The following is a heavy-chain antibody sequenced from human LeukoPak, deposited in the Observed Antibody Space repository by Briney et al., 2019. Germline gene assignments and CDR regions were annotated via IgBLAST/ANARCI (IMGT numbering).Heavy chain of an antibody. D-gene: IGHD2-15*01. CDR3: AGNRTRYCSRGSCYLFAY. Sequence: SQTLSLTCTIFGDRVSSNGGAWNWNTQSPSRDLVGLGRTYYRSTWSNDYTLSVKSRISINADTSKNQFSLHLRSVTPDDQSVYYCAGNRTRYCSRGSCYLFAYCGQGILVTV. V-gene: IGHV6-1*01. CDR2: TYYRSTWSN. CDR1: GDRVSSNGGA. J-gene: IGHJ4*01.